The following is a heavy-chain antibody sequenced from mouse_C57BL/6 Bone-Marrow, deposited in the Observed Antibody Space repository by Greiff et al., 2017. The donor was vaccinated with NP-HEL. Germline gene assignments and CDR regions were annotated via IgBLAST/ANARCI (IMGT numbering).Heavy chain of an antibody. J-gene: IGHJ2*01. Sequence: VQLQQSGPGLAKPSQTLSLTCSVTGYSITSDYWNWIWKFPGNKLEYMGYISYSGSTYYNPSLKSRISITRDTSKNQYYLQLNSVTTEDTATYYCARCWLLWYFDYWGQGTTLTVSS. V-gene: IGHV3-8*01. CDR1: GYSITSDY. CDR2: ISYSGST. D-gene: IGHD1-1*02. CDR3: ARCWLLWYFDY.